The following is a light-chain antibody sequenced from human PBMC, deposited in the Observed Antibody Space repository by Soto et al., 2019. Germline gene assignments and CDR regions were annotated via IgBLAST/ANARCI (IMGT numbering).Light chain of an antibody. V-gene: IGLV2-11*01. CDR1: SSDIGTFNF. Sequence: QSALTQPPSVSGSPGHSVTISCIGTSSDIGTFNFVSWHQQRPGKAPRLIIYDVFQRPSGVPDRFSASKSGITASLTISGLQAEDEADYYCCSYAAGDSFKFGGGTKLTV. CDR2: DVF. J-gene: IGLJ2*01. CDR3: CSYAAGDSFK.